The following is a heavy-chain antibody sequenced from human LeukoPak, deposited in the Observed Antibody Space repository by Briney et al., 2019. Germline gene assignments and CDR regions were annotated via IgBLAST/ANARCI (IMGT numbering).Heavy chain of an antibody. J-gene: IGHJ4*02. Sequence: SETLSLTCAVYGGSFSGYYWSWIRQPPGKWLEWIGEINHSGSTNYNPSLKSRVTISVDTSKNQFSLKLSSVTAADTAVYYCAREGYDYDFWSGYYSRFDYWGQGTLVTVSS. CDR1: GGSFSGYY. D-gene: IGHD3-3*01. CDR2: INHSGST. V-gene: IGHV4-34*01. CDR3: AREGYDYDFWSGYYSRFDY.